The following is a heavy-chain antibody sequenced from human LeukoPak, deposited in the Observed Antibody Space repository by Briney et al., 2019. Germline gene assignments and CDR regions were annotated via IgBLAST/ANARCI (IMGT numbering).Heavy chain of an antibody. V-gene: IGHV3-21*01. J-gene: IGHJ4*02. CDR2: ISSSSAYI. D-gene: IGHD2-15*01. CDR3: AGGYCSGGSCYDYFDY. Sequence: PGGSLRLSCAASGFTVSSNYMTWVRQAPGKGLEWVSSISSSSAYIYHAGSVKGRFTISRDNAKNSLYLQMNSLRAEDTAVYYCAGGYCSGGSCYDYFDYWGQGTLVTVSS. CDR1: GFTVSSNY.